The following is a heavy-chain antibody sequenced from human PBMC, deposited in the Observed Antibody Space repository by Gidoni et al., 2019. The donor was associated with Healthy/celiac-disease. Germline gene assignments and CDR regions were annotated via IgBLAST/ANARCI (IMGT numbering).Heavy chain of an antibody. CDR3: ARPDSGYVFDY. V-gene: IGHV3-30-3*01. J-gene: IGHJ4*02. CDR2: ISYDGSNK. Sequence: QVQLVESGGGVVQPWRSLRLSCAASGFTFSSYAMHWVRQAPGKGLEWVAVISYDGSNKYYADSVKGRFTISRDNSKNTLYLQMNSLRAEDTAVYYCARPDSGYVFDYWGQGTLVTVSS. CDR1: GFTFSSYA. D-gene: IGHD5-12*01.